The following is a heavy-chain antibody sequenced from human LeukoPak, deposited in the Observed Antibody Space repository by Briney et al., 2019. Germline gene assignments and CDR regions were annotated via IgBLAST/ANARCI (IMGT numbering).Heavy chain of an antibody. J-gene: IGHJ4*02. V-gene: IGHV5-51*01. D-gene: IGHD3-22*01. CDR3: ARSGDGAYYYDSSGYRTLDY. CDR1: GYSFTSYW. CDR2: IYPGDSDT. Sequence: GESLKISCKGSGYSFTSYWIGWVRQMPGKGLEWTGIIYPGDSDTRYSPSFQGQVTISADKSISTAYLQWSSLKASDTAMYYCARSGDGAYYYDSSGYRTLDYWGQGTLVTVSS.